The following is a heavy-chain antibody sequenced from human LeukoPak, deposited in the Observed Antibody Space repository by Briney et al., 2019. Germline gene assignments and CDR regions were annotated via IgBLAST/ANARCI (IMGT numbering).Heavy chain of an antibody. Sequence: NASETLSLICTVSGVSVSTTDNWGWVRRPPGKGLEWIGYNGNNNYNPSLKSRATISLDTSKNQFSLKLHSMTDADTAVYYCVRDYWGSLDYWGQGTLVTVSS. D-gene: IGHD7-27*01. CDR3: VRDYWGSLDY. CDR2: NGNN. CDR1: GVSVSTTDN. J-gene: IGHJ4*02. V-gene: IGHV4-61*01.